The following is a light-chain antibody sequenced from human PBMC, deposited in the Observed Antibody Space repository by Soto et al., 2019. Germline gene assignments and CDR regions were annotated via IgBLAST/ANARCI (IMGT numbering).Light chain of an antibody. J-gene: IGKJ4*01. Sequence: EIVLTQSPGTLSLSPGERATLSCRASQSVGSSYLTWYQQKPGQAHRLLIYDTYTRATGVPTRFSGSRSGAEFTLAIKSLQSEDFAVYYCKPYNNWPLTFGGGTKVDIK. CDR2: DTY. CDR1: QSVGSSY. V-gene: IGKV3-15*01. CDR3: KPYNNWPLT.